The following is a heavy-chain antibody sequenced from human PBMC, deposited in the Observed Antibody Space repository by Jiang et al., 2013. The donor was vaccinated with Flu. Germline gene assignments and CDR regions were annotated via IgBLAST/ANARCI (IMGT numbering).Heavy chain of an antibody. V-gene: IGHV3-30*04. J-gene: IGHJ4*02. CDR3: ARDRGGRIFDY. CDR2: ISYDGSNK. D-gene: IGHD4-23*01. CDR1: GFTFSSYA. Sequence: VQLVESGGGVVQPGRSLRLSCAASGFTFSSYAMHWVRQAPGKGLEWVAVISYDGSNKYYADSVKGRFTISRDNSKNTLYLQMNSLRAEDTAVYYCARDRGGRIFDYWGQGTLVTVSS.